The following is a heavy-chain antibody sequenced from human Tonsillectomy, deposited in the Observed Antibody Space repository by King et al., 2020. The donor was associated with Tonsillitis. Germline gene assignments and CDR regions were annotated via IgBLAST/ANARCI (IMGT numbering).Heavy chain of an antibody. D-gene: IGHD3-10*01. Sequence: VQLVESGGGLVKPGGSLRLSCAASGFTFSDYYMSWIRQAPGKGLEWVSYISSSRTYTNYADSVKGRFTISRDNAKNSLYLQLNSLRAEDTAVYYCARGKPALDPRGDNYFDPWGQGTLVTVSS. CDR1: GFTFSDYY. CDR2: ISSSRTYT. J-gene: IGHJ5*02. V-gene: IGHV3-11*06. CDR3: ARGKPALDPRGDNYFDP.